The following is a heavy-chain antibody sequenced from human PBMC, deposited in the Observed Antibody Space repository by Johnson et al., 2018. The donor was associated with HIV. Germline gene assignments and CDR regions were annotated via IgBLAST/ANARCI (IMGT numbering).Heavy chain of an antibody. CDR2: IRYDGGNK. Sequence: QVQLVESGGGVVQPGGSLRLSCVASGFAFSSYGMHWVRQAPGKGLEWVSFIRYDGGNKSYGDSVKGRFTISRDNSKNTLYVQMISLRAEDTAVYYCEKERSTYYNFWSGSAGNDAFDIWGQGTMVTVSS. J-gene: IGHJ3*02. V-gene: IGHV3-30*02. CDR1: GFAFSSYG. D-gene: IGHD3-3*01. CDR3: EKERSTYYNFWSGSAGNDAFDI.